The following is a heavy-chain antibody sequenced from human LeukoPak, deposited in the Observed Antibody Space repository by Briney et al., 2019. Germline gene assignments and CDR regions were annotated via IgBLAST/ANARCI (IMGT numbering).Heavy chain of an antibody. CDR3: ARLLVVGATYNFDY. CDR1: GGSFSGYN. D-gene: IGHD2-15*01. CDR2: INHSGST. V-gene: IGHV4-34*01. J-gene: IGHJ4*02. Sequence: SETLSLSCAASGGSFSGYNWSWIRQPPGKGLEWIGEINHSGSTKYNPSPKSRVTISVYTAKNQFSLKLSSVTAADTAVYYCARLLVVGATYNFDYWGQGTLVTVSS.